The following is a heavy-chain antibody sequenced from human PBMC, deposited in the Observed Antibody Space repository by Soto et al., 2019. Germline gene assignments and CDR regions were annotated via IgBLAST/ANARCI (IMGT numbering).Heavy chain of an antibody. D-gene: IGHD5-18*01. CDR3: ARGGATPMVLTY. V-gene: IGHV4-34*01. J-gene: IGHJ4*02. CDR2: INQSGRT. CDR1: GRTFSASY. Sequence: PSDPLSLTSAVYGRTFSASYWSWVRQPPGKGLEWLGEINQSGRTNYNPSLKSRVAIFLDKSKNQFSLMLNSVTAADTAVYYCARGGATPMVLTYWGQGT.